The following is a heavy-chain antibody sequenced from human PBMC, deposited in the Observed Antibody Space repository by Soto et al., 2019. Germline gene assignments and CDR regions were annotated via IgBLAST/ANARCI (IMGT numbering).Heavy chain of an antibody. Sequence: EVQLLESGGDLVQPGGSLRLSCAASGFNVGAFAVNWVRQAPGKGLEWVSGISVSDAFIYYADSVRGRFSISRDASENILYLQMNCQRVDDTSLDYCTRESVGGITGLDYWGPGTLVTVSS. CDR3: TRESVGGITGLDY. CDR1: GFNVGAFA. J-gene: IGHJ4*02. V-gene: IGHV3-23*01. CDR2: ISVSDAFI. D-gene: IGHD1-20*01.